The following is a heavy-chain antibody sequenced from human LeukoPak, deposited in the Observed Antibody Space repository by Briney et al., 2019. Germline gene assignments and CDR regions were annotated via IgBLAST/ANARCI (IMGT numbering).Heavy chain of an antibody. CDR2: ISGSGVTT. CDR1: EFIFSSYA. V-gene: IGHV3-23*01. J-gene: IGHJ4*02. CDR3: AKGGVGWLRLFHLDH. D-gene: IGHD5-12*01. Sequence: GGSLRLSCAASEFIFSSYAMNWVRQTPGKGLEWVSSISGSGVTTYYADSVKGRFTISRDNSKNTVYLQMNSLRAEDTAVYYCAKGGVGWLRLFHLDHWGQGTLVTVSS.